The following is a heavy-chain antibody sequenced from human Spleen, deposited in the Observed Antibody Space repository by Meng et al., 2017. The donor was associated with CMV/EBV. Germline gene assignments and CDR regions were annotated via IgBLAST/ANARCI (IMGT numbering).Heavy chain of an antibody. CDR1: GFTFSSYA. CDR3: AKGTTYCSSTSCPFDC. D-gene: IGHD2-2*01. CDR2: ISGGGGNT. Sequence: GESLKISCAASGFTFSSYAMSWVRQAPGKGLEWVSAISGGGGNTYYADSVKGRFSISRDNSKNTLYLQMNSLRAEDTAVYYCAKGTTYCSSTSCPFDCWGQGTLVTVSS. V-gene: IGHV3-23*01. J-gene: IGHJ4*02.